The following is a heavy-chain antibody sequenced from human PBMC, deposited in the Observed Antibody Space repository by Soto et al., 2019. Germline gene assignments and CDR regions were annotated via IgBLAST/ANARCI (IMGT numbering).Heavy chain of an antibody. J-gene: IGHJ5*02. CDR1: GGSISSGGYY. V-gene: IGHV4-31*03. CDR3: ARWVVVPAAMDNWFDP. D-gene: IGHD2-2*01. CDR2: IYYSGST. Sequence: TLSLTCTFSGGSISSGGYYWSWIRQHPGKGLEWIGYIYYSGSTYYNPSLKSRVTISVDTSKNQFSLKLSSVTAADTAVYYCARWVVVPAAMDNWFDPWGQGTLVTVSS.